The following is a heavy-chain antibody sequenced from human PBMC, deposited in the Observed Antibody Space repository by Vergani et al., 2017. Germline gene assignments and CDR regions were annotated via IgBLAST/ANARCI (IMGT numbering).Heavy chain of an antibody. CDR1: EFNFRDFY. CDR2: LSASDRRT. V-gene: IGHV3-23*04. J-gene: IGHJ3*02. Sequence: VQLVESGGGLVKPEGSLRLSCVASEFNFRDFYMNWFRQSPGRGLEWVSTLSASDRRTHYADSVKGRFTISRDNSKNTLFLHMNSLRPEDTAVYYCAKVGRSEVAGTFGAFDIWGQGTMVTVSS. CDR3: AKVGRSEVAGTFGAFDI. D-gene: IGHD6-19*01.